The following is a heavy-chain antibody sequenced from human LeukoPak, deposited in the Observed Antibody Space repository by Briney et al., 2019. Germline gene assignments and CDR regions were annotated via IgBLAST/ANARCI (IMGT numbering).Heavy chain of an antibody. J-gene: IGHJ4*02. CDR3: ARASGTGYSSSWPRPIDY. CDR1: GGSLSSYY. Sequence: SETLSLTCTVSGGSLSSYYWSWIRQPPGKGLEWIGHIYYSGSTNYYPALKSRVTISVDTSKNQFSLKLSSVTAADTAVYYCARASGTGYSSSWPRPIDYWGQGTLVTVSS. D-gene: IGHD6-13*01. V-gene: IGHV4-59*01. CDR2: IYYSGST.